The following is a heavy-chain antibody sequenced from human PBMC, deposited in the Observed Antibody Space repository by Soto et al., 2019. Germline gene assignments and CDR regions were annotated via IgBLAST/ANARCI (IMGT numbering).Heavy chain of an antibody. Sequence: QVQLVESGVGVVQPGRSLRLSCAASGFTFSSYAMHWVRQAPGKGLEWVAVISYDGSNKYYADSVKGRFTISRDTSKNTLDLQMNSLRAEDTAVYYCARDDSSGYFYYYYYGMDVWGQGTTVTVSS. V-gene: IGHV3-30-3*01. J-gene: IGHJ6*02. D-gene: IGHD3-22*01. CDR3: ARDDSSGYFYYYYYGMDV. CDR2: ISYDGSNK. CDR1: GFTFSSYA.